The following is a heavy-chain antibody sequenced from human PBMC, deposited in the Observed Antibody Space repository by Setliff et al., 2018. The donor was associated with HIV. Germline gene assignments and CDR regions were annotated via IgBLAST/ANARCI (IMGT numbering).Heavy chain of an antibody. CDR1: GFTFIDYA. V-gene: IGHV3-21*01. D-gene: IGHD2-2*01. CDR3: ARSRSTRDAFDT. J-gene: IGHJ3*02. Sequence: GGSLRLSCATSGFTFIDYALNWVRQAPGGGLEWVSSISSSGSYIYYAGSLKGRFTISRDNARNSLYLDMNTLRAEDTALYYCARSRSTRDAFDTWGQGTRVTVSS. CDR2: ISSSGSYI.